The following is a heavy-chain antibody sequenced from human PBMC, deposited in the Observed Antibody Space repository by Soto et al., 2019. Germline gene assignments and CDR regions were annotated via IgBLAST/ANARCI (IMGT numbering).Heavy chain of an antibody. CDR3: ARDKGGYSYGYYYYYGMDV. J-gene: IGHJ6*02. Sequence: GXLGLSCASSGFTCSVYWMHWVRQAPGSGLVWVSRINSDGSSTSYADSVKGRFTISRDNAKNTLYLQMNSLRAEDTAVYYCARDKGGYSYGYYYYYGMDVWGQGTTVTVSS. CDR2: INSDGSST. D-gene: IGHD5-18*01. CDR1: GFTCSVYW. V-gene: IGHV3-74*01.